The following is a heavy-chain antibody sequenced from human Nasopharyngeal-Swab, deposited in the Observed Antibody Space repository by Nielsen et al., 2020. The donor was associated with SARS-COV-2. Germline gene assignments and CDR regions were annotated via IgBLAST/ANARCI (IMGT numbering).Heavy chain of an antibody. J-gene: IGHJ4*02. Sequence: GASPKTSRAASGITFSSDSMNWVRQPPGKGLEWVSSISSSSSYIYYADSVKGRFNISRDNAKNSLYLKMNSLGAEVTAVYFCAGDPTWIGDCWGQGTLVTVSS. CDR3: AGDPTWIGDC. CDR2: ISSSSSYI. D-gene: IGHD5-12*01. V-gene: IGHV3-21*01. CDR1: GITFSSDS.